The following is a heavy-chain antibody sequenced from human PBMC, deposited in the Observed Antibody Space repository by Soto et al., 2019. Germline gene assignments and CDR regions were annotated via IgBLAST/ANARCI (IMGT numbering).Heavy chain of an antibody. V-gene: IGHV1-18*01. J-gene: IGHJ6*02. CDR3: ARVFLFFFFLLFNDYHYYVIYV. CDR2: ISAYNGNT. D-gene: IGHD3-3*01. Sequence: GASVKVSCKDSGYTFTSYGIRWVRQAPGQGKEWMGWISAYNGNTNYAQKLQGRVTMTTDTSTSTAYMELRSLRSDDTAVYYCARVFLFFFFLLFNDYHYYVIYVCAQRTTVTVSS. CDR1: GYTFTSYG.